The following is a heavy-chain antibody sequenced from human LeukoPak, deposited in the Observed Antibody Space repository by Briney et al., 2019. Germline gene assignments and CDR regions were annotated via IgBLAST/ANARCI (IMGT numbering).Heavy chain of an antibody. D-gene: IGHD3-10*01. CDR1: GYTFTGYY. J-gene: IGHJ4*02. CDR2: INPNSGGT. CDR3: ARDFTVIRYYGSGNYLGY. Sequence: ASVKVSCKASGYTFTGYYMHWVRQAPGQGLEWMGWINPNSGGTNYAQKFQGRVTMTRDTSISTAYMELSRLRSDDTAVYYCARDFTVIRYYGSGNYLGYWGQGTLVTVSS. V-gene: IGHV1-2*02.